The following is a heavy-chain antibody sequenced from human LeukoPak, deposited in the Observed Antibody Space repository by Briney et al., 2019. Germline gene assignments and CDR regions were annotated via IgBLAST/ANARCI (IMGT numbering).Heavy chain of an antibody. CDR2: ISYDGSNK. J-gene: IGHJ4*02. D-gene: IGHD6-6*01. Sequence: PGGSLRLSCAASGFTFSSYAMHWVRQAPGKGLEWVAVISYDGSNKYYADSVKGRFTISRVNSKNTLYLQMNSLRAEDTAVYYCARDYSSSPVWGQGTLVTVSS. V-gene: IGHV3-30-3*01. CDR3: ARDYSSSPV. CDR1: GFTFSSYA.